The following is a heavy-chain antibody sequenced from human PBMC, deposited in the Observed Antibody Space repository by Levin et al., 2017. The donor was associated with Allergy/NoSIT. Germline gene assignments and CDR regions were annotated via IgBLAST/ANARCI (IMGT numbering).Heavy chain of an antibody. D-gene: IGHD6-19*01. V-gene: IGHV1-2*06. CDR3: ARDVGSSGWYGWFDP. J-gene: IGHJ5*02. CDR2: INPNSGGT. CDR1: GYTFTGYY. Sequence: ASVKVSCKASGYTFTGYYMHWVRQAPGQGLEWMGRINPNSGGTNYAQKFQGRVTMTRDPSISTAYMELSRLRSDDTPVYYCARDVGSSGWYGWFDPWGQGTLVTVSS.